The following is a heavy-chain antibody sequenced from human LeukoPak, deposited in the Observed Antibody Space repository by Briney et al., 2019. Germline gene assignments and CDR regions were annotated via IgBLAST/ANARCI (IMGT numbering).Heavy chain of an antibody. CDR3: ATFSIYDSSGYYPARDWFDP. D-gene: IGHD3-22*01. CDR2: FDPEDGET. V-gene: IGHV1-24*01. Sequence: GASVKVSCKVSGYTLTELSMHWVRQAPGKGLEWMGGFDPEDGETIYAQKFQGRVTMTEDTSTDTAYMELSSPRSEDTAVYYCATFSIYDSSGYYPARDWFDPWGQGTLVTVSS. CDR1: GYTLTELS. J-gene: IGHJ5*02.